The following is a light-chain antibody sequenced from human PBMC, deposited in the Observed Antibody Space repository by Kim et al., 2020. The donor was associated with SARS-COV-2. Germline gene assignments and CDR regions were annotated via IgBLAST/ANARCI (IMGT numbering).Light chain of an antibody. CDR2: GIS. J-gene: IGKJ1*01. CDR1: QSVNSNY. Sequence: EIVLTQSPGTLSLSPGERATLSCRASQSVNSNYFAWYQQKPGQAPRLVIYGISSRATGIPDRFSGSWCGTGFSLTISRLEPEDLAVYYCQQYGSSPRTFGQGTKVDIK. V-gene: IGKV3-20*01. CDR3: QQYGSSPRT.